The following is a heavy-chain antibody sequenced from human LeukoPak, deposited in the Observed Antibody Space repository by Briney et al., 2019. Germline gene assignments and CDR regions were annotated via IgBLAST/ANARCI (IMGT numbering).Heavy chain of an antibody. CDR2: INPNSGGT. J-gene: IGHJ4*02. CDR1: GYTFTGYY. V-gene: IGHV1-2*02. CDR3: ARTRQPSPHFDY. Sequence: ASVKVSCKASGYTFTGYYMHWVRQAPRQGLEWMGWINPNSGGTNYAQKFQGRVTMTRDTSISTAYMELSRLRSDDTAVYYCARTRQPSPHFDYWGQGTLVTVSS. D-gene: IGHD5-18*01.